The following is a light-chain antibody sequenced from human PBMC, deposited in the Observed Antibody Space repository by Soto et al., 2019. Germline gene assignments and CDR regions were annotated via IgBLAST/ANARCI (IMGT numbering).Light chain of an antibody. Sequence: QSVLTQSPSASASLGASVKLTCTLSSGHSNYAIAWHQQQSEKGPRYLMKLNSDGSHSKGDGIPDRFSGSSSGAERYLTISCLQSEDEADYYGQTWGSGIVVFGGGTKLTVL. CDR2: LNSDGSH. J-gene: IGLJ2*01. CDR1: SGHSNYA. V-gene: IGLV4-69*01. CDR3: QTWGSGIVV.